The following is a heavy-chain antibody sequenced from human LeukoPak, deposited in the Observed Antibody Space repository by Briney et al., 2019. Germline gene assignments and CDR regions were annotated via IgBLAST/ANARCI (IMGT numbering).Heavy chain of an antibody. Sequence: GGSLRLSCAASGFTFSSYAMNWVRQAPGKGLEWVSYISGSGNSISDADSVKGRFTISRDNAKNSPFLQMTSLRAEDTAIYYCARKITAAGRHYFDYWGQGTLVTVSS. CDR1: GFTFSSYA. D-gene: IGHD6-13*01. V-gene: IGHV3-48*03. CDR2: ISGSGNSI. J-gene: IGHJ4*02. CDR3: ARKITAAGRHYFDY.